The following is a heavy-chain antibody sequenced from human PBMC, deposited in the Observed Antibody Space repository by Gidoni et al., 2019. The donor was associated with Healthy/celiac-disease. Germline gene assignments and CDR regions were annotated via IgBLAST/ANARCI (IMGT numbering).Heavy chain of an antibody. V-gene: IGHV1-58*01. D-gene: IGHD2-2*01. CDR1: GFTFTSSA. Sequence: QMQLVQSGPEVKKPGTSVKVSCKASGFTFTSSAVQWVRQARGQRLEWIGWIVVGSGNTNYAQKFQERVTITRDMSTSTAYMELSSLRSEDTAVYYCAALLVVPAVGESDNWFDPWGQGTLVTVSS. CDR3: AALLVVPAVGESDNWFDP. J-gene: IGHJ5*02. CDR2: IVVGSGNT.